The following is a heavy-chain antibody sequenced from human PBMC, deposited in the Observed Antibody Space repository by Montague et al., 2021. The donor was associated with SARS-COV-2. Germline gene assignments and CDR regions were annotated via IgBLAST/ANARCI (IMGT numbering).Heavy chain of an antibody. J-gene: IGHJ5*01. CDR2: IYYTGNT. D-gene: IGHD3-10*01. V-gene: IGHV4-61*01. Sequence: SETLSLTCSVSGGSISSANYYWSWIRQHPGKGLEWIGYIYYTGNTKYKPSLKSRVTISVDTSKNQFSLNLKSVTAADTAVYYCARDRGRYFDSGSYNWLDSWGQGTVVTVSS. CDR3: ARDRGRYFDSGSYNWLDS. CDR1: GGSISSANYY.